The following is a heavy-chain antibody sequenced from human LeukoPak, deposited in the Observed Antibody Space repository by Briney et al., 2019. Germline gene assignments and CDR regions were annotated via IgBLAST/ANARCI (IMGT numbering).Heavy chain of an antibody. V-gene: IGHV1-3*01. CDR1: GYTFTSYY. CDR3: ARDLRLRLGELSFNWFDP. J-gene: IGHJ5*02. Sequence: ASVKVSCKASGYTFTSYYMHWVRQAPGQRLEWMGWINAGNGNTKYSQKFQGRVTITRDTSASTAYMELSSLRSEDSAVYYCARDLRLRLGELSFNWFDPWGQGTLVTVSS. D-gene: IGHD3-16*02. CDR2: INAGNGNT.